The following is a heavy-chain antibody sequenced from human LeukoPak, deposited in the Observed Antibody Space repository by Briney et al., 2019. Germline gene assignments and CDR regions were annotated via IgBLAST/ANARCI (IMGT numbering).Heavy chain of an antibody. CDR1: GGSISSSSYY. Sequence: SETLSLTCTASGGSISSSSYYWGWIRQPPGKGLEWIGEINHSGSTNYNPSLKSRVTISVDTSKNQFSLKLSSVTAADTAVYYCARHKKGGSYYRWFDPWGQGTLVTVSS. D-gene: IGHD1-26*01. CDR2: INHSGST. CDR3: ARHKKGGSYYRWFDP. V-gene: IGHV4-39*01. J-gene: IGHJ5*02.